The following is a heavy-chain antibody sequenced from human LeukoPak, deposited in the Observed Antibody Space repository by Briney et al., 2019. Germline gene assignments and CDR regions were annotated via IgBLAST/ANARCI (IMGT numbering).Heavy chain of an antibody. CDR2: INAGNGNT. Sequence: ASVKVSCKASGYTFTSYAMHWVRQAPGQRLEWMGWINAGNGNTNYAQKLQGRVTMTTDTSTSTAYMELRSLRSDDTAVYYCARDPGGDTAMFVYYYYYGMDVWGQGTTVTVSS. D-gene: IGHD5-18*01. CDR1: GYTFTSYA. V-gene: IGHV1-3*01. J-gene: IGHJ6*02. CDR3: ARDPGGDTAMFVYYYYYGMDV.